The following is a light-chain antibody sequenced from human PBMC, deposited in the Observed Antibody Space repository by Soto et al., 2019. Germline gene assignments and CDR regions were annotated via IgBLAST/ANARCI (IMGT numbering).Light chain of an antibody. CDR3: QQYNSYSEA. CDR2: KAS. CDR1: QTISSW. V-gene: IGKV1-5*03. J-gene: IGKJ5*01. Sequence: DIQLTQSHSTLSGSVGDRVTITCRASQTISSWLAWYQQKPGKAPKLLIYKASTLKSGVPSRFSGSGSGTEFTLTISSLQPDDFATYYCQQYNSYSEAFGQGTRLE.